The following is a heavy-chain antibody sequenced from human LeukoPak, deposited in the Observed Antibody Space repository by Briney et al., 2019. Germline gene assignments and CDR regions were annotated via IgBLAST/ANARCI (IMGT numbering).Heavy chain of an antibody. J-gene: IGHJ4*02. Sequence: PGGSLRLSCAASGFTFSDYYMSWFRQAPGKGLEWVSYISTSSSSTTYADSVKGRFTIFRDNAKNSLYLQVNSLRGEDTAVYYCARLGSIAAAGTPDYWGQGSLVTVSS. CDR3: ARLGSIAAAGTPDY. V-gene: IGHV3-11*06. CDR1: GFTFSDYY. D-gene: IGHD6-13*01. CDR2: ISTSSSST.